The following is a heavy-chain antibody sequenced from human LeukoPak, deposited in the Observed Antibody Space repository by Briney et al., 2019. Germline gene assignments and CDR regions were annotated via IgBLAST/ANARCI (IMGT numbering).Heavy chain of an antibody. D-gene: IGHD3-22*01. Sequence: GGSLRLSCAASGFTFSSYSMNWVRQAPGKGLEWVSSISSSSSYIYYADSVKGRFTISRDNAKNSLYLQMNSLRAEDTAVYYCAREVGTYYYDSSGYPDPFDYWGQGTLVTVSS. V-gene: IGHV3-21*01. CDR3: AREVGTYYYDSSGYPDPFDY. J-gene: IGHJ4*02. CDR2: ISSSSSYI. CDR1: GFTFSSYS.